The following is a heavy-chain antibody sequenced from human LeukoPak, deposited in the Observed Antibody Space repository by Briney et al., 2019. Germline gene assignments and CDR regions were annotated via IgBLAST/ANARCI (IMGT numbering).Heavy chain of an antibody. D-gene: IGHD1-26*01. CDR1: GGSFSGYY. V-gene: IGHV4-34*01. J-gene: IGHJ4*02. CDR3: ARLGREGYYFDY. CDR2: INHSGST. Sequence: PSETLSLTCAVYGGSFSGYYWSWIRQPPGKGLEWIGEINHSGSTNYNPSLKSRVTISVDTSKNQFSLKLSSVTAADTAVYYCARLGREGYYFDYWGQGTLVTVSS.